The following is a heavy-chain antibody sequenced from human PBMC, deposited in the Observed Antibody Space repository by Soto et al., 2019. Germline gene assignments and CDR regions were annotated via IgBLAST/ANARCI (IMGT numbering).Heavy chain of an antibody. J-gene: IGHJ6*02. Sequence: QVQLVQSGAEVKKPGASVKVSCKASGYTLTRSGIIWVRQAPGQGLEWMGWISTYNGDTNYAQTFQGRVTMTTDTSTSTVHREVRSLRSDDTAVYYCAREGVAPYYYDGMEVWGQGTPVTVSS. CDR3: AREGVAPYYYDGMEV. V-gene: IGHV1-18*01. CDR1: GYTLTRSG. D-gene: IGHD5-12*01. CDR2: ISTYNGDT.